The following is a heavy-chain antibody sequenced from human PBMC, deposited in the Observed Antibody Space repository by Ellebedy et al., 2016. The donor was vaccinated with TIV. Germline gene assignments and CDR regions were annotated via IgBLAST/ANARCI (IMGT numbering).Heavy chain of an antibody. V-gene: IGHV3-30*03. Sequence: GESLKISCAASGFTFRNYWMPWVRQSPRKGLEWVAIVSFDIDKKFYTDSVKGRFTISRDNSKNTLYLDMNSLGVDDTAVYYCARDLTQYASGAGLSDSWGKGTLGTVSS. CDR1: GFTFRNYW. CDR2: VSFDIDKK. CDR3: ARDLTQYASGAGLSDS. D-gene: IGHD2-2*01. J-gene: IGHJ4*02.